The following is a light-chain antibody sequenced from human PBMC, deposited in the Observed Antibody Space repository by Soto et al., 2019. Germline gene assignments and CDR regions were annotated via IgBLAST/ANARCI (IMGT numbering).Light chain of an antibody. CDR3: QQYNNWPPLMCT. Sequence: EIVMTQSPATLSVSPGERATLSCRASQSVSSNLAWYQQKPGQAPRLPIYGASTRATGIPARFSGSGSGTEFTLTISSLQSEDFAVYYCQQYNNWPPLMCTFGQGTKLEI. J-gene: IGKJ2*02. CDR1: QSVSSN. CDR2: GAS. V-gene: IGKV3D-15*01.